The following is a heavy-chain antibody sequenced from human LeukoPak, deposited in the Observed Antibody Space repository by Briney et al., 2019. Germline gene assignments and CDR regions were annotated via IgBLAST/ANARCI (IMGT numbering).Heavy chain of an antibody. CDR2: ISDSSSTI. J-gene: IGHJ4*02. CDR3: AKDRSDNSTWYLGDY. CDR1: GFTFSDYY. Sequence: GGSLRLSCAASGFTFSDYYMSWIRQAPGKGLEWVSYISDSSSTIYYADSVKGRFTISRDNSKNTLYLQMNSLRAEDTAIYYCAKDRSDNSTWYLGDYWGQGTLVAVSS. D-gene: IGHD6-13*01. V-gene: IGHV3-11*01.